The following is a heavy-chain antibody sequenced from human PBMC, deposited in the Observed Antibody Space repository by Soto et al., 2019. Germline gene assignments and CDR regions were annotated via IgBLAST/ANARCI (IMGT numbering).Heavy chain of an antibody. CDR2: ISGSGGST. V-gene: IGHV3-23*01. Sequence: EVQLLESGGGLVQPGGSLRLSCAASGFTFSSYAMSWVRQAPGKGLEWVSAISGSGGSTYYADSVKGRFTISRDNSKNTLYLQMNSLRAEYTAVYYCAKAGWPRGYSYNPFEYWGQGPLVTVSS. CDR1: GFTFSSYA. J-gene: IGHJ4*02. CDR3: AKAGWPRGYSYNPFEY. D-gene: IGHD5-18*01.